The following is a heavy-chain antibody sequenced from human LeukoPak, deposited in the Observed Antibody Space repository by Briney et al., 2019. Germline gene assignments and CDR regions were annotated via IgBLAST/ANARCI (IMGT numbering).Heavy chain of an antibody. CDR1: GFSFSSYA. J-gene: IGHJ4*02. V-gene: IGHV3-23*01. Sequence: GGSLRLSCAASGFSFSSYAMIWVRQAPGKGLEWVSSISDSGGNSFYIDSVKGRFTISRDNSKNTVYLQMNNLRAEDTALYYCAGRVTGYSSGYVYWGQGTLVTVSS. CDR2: ISDSGGNS. D-gene: IGHD5-18*01. CDR3: AGRVTGYSSGYVY.